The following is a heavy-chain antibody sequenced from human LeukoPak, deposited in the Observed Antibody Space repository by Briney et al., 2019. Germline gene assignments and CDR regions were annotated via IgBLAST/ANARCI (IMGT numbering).Heavy chain of an antibody. CDR3: ARAYDFPDY. Sequence: ASVKVSCKASGYTFTSYDINWVRQAPGQGLEWMGIINPSGGSTSYAQKFQGRVTMTRDTSTGTVYMELSSLRSEDTAVYYCARAYDFPDYWGQGTLVTVSS. CDR2: INPSGGST. D-gene: IGHD3-3*01. CDR1: GYTFTSYD. J-gene: IGHJ4*02. V-gene: IGHV1-46*01.